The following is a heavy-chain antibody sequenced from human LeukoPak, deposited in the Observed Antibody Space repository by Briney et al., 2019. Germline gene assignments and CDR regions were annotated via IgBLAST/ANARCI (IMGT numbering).Heavy chain of an antibody. V-gene: IGHV3-23*01. D-gene: IGHD3-22*01. CDR3: AKERYYYDSSGYSPGDY. CDR2: ISGSGGST. J-gene: IGHJ4*02. Sequence: PGRSLRLSCAASGFTFSSYAMSWVRQAPGKGLEWVSAISGSGGSTYYADSVKGRFTISRDNSKNTLYLQMNSLRAEDTAVYYCAKERYYYDSSGYSPGDYWGQGTLVTVSS. CDR1: GFTFSSYA.